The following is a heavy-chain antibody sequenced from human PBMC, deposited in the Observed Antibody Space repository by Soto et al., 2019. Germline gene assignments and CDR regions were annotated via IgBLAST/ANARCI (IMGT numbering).Heavy chain of an antibody. CDR1: GFTFGDYA. D-gene: IGHD3-10*01. CDR2: IRSKAYGGTT. V-gene: IGHV3-49*03. Sequence: PGGSLRLSCTASGFTFGDYAMSWFRQAPGKGLEWVGFIRSKAYGGTTEYAASVKGRFTISRDDSKSIAYLQMNSLKTEDTAVYYCTRAPLGWFGEPYGMDVWGQGTTVTVSS. J-gene: IGHJ6*02. CDR3: TRAPLGWFGEPYGMDV.